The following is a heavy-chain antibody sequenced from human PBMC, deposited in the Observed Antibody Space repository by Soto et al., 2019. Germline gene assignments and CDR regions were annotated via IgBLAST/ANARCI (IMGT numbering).Heavy chain of an antibody. CDR2: ISSSGGST. J-gene: IGHJ4*02. Sequence: QPGGSLRLSCAASGFTFTNYAMSWVRQAPGKGLEWVSAISSSGGSTYYADSVKGRFTISRDNSKYRLYLQMNSLRAEDTAVYYCAKDRAGVALYYFDYWGQGTPVTVSS. V-gene: IGHV3-23*01. CDR1: GFTFTNYA. D-gene: IGHD3-3*01. CDR3: AKDRAGVALYYFDY.